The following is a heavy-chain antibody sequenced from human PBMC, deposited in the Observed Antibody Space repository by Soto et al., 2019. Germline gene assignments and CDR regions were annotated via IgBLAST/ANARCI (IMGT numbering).Heavy chain of an antibody. CDR3: ARDAPRCSGGTCLDY. Sequence: EVHLMESGGGLVQPGGSLRLSCAASGFTFSSFSMHWVRQAPGKGLEWVSYISSSSSTIYYADSVRGRFTISRDNVKNSLYLQMNSLRDEDTAVFYCARDAPRCSGGTCLDYWGQGTLVTVSS. CDR2: ISSSSSTI. V-gene: IGHV3-48*02. D-gene: IGHD2-15*01. J-gene: IGHJ4*02. CDR1: GFTFSSFS.